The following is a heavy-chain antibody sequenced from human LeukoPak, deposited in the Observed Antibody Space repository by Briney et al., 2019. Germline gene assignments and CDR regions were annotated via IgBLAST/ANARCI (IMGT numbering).Heavy chain of an antibody. D-gene: IGHD3-10*01. CDR3: ARLTSGTHPNFDY. V-gene: IGHV4-59*08. Sequence: TPSETLSLTCTVSGGSISSYYWSWIRQPPRKGLEWIGYVFYSGSINYNPSLKSRVTISIDASKNQFSLKLSSVTAADTAVYYCARLTSGTHPNFDYWGQGALVTVSS. CDR2: VFYSGSI. CDR1: GGSISSYY. J-gene: IGHJ4*02.